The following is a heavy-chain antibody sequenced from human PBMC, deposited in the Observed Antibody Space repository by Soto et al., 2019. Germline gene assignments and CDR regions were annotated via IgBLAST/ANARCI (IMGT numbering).Heavy chain of an antibody. CDR1: GFTFSNYA. CDR3: ARGWQELVRVEPATAPTDV. Sequence: QVQLVESGGGVVQPGRSLRLSCAASGFTFSNYAMHWVRQAPGKGLEWVAVISYDGSNKYYADSVKGRFTISRDNSKNKLYLQVNSQRPEATCVYYCARGWQELVRVEPATAPTDVWGRGSTVTVSS. D-gene: IGHD6-13*01. J-gene: IGHJ6*02. V-gene: IGHV3-30-3*01. CDR2: ISYDGSNK.